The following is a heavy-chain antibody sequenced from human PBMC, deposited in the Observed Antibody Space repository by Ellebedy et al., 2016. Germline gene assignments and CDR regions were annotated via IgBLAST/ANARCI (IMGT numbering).Heavy chain of an antibody. V-gene: IGHV1-46*01. CDR1: GYTFTSYY. J-gene: IGHJ6*03. Sequence: ASVKVSCXASGYTFTSYYMHWVRQAPGQGLEWMGIINPSGGSTSYAQKFQGRVTMTRNTSISTAYMELSSLRSEDTAVYYCARGALGRYYYYYMDVWGKGTTVTVSS. CDR2: INPSGGST. CDR3: ARGALGRYYYYYMDV.